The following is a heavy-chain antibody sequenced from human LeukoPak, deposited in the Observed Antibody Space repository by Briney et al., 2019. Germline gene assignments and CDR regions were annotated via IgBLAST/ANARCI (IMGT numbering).Heavy chain of an antibody. CDR3: ARDLPGQMYSFSSALDF. CDR1: GFSISSNS. J-gene: IGHJ4*02. CDR2: ISSSSSTI. D-gene: IGHD2/OR15-2a*01. Sequence: GGSLRLSCAASGFSISSNSTNWVRQAPGKGLEGISYISSSSSTIFYADSAKGRFTVSRDNAKNSLYLQMNSLRADDTAVYYCARDLPGQMYSFSSALDFWGQGTLVTVSS. V-gene: IGHV3-48*01.